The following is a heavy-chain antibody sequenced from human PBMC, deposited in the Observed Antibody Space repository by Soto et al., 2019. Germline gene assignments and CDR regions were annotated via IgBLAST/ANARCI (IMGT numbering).Heavy chain of an antibody. CDR2: INHSGST. CDR3: XXXRAXVXGXXDY. J-gene: IGHJ4*02. Sequence: QVQLXQWXAGLLKPSETLSLTCAVYGGSFSGYYWSWIRQPPGKGLEWIGEINHSGSTNYNXXLXXXXXXXXXXXXXXXXXXXXXXXXXXXXVXXXXXXRAXVXGXXDYXXQGXXVTV. V-gene: IGHV4-34*01. CDR1: GGSFSGYY.